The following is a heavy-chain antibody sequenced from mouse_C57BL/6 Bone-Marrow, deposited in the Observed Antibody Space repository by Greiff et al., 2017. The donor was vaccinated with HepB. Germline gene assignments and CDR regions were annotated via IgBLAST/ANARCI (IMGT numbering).Heavy chain of an antibody. Sequence: VQLQQPGAELVRPGTSVKLSCKASGYTFTSYWMHWVKQRPGQGLEWIGVIDPSDSYTNYNQKFKGKATLTVDTSSSTAYMQLSSLTSEDSAVYYCARRATVVATSDYWGQGTTLTVSS. D-gene: IGHD1-1*01. CDR3: ARRATVVATSDY. V-gene: IGHV1-59*01. CDR1: GYTFTSYW. CDR2: IDPSDSYT. J-gene: IGHJ2*01.